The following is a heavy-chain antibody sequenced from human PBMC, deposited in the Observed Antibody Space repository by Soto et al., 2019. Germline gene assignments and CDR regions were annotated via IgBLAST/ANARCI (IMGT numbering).Heavy chain of an antibody. CDR1: GLTFNSYA. CDR2: ISGSGGST. CDR3: AKDGPYCSSTSCYADHFDY. D-gene: IGHD2-2*01. Sequence: GGSTRLSCAASGLTFNSYAMSWVRQAPGKGLEWVSAISGSGGSTYYADSVKGRFTISRDNSKNTLYLQMNSLRAEDTAVYYCAKDGPYCSSTSCYADHFDYWGQGTLVTVSS. J-gene: IGHJ4*02. V-gene: IGHV3-23*01.